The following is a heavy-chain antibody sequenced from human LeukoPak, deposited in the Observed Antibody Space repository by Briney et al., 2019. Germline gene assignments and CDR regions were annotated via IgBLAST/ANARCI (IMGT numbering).Heavy chain of an antibody. J-gene: IGHJ4*02. Sequence: GGSLRLSCAASGFTFSSYSMNWVRQAPGKGLEWVSSISSSSSYIYYADSVKGRFTISRDNAKNSLYLQMNSLRAEDTAVYYCARLLRDSSGYLIPDYWGQGTLVTVSS. CDR1: GFTFSSYS. D-gene: IGHD3-22*01. CDR2: ISSSSSYI. CDR3: ARLLRDSSGYLIPDY. V-gene: IGHV3-21*01.